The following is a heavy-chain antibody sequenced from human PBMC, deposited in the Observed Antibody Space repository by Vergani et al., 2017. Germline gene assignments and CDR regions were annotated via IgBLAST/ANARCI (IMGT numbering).Heavy chain of an antibody. Sequence: QMQLQESGPGLVKASETLSLTCTVSGDSIISRSYYWGWIRQPPGKGLGWIGSIHNCGNGDSSSSLKSRVTISADTSKNQFSLRLTSVTAADTAVYYCASGKYYSDSTSHFRGRYFDVWGRGTLVTVPS. D-gene: IGHD3-16*01. CDR1: GDSIISRSYY. CDR2: IHNCGNG. CDR3: ASGKYYSDSTSHFRGRYFDV. J-gene: IGHJ2*01. V-gene: IGHV4-39*01.